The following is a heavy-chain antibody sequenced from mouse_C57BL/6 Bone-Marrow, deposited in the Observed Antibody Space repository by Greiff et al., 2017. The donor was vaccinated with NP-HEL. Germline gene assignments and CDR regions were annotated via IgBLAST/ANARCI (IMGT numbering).Heavy chain of an antibody. Sequence: VQLQQSGPDLVKPGASVKISCKASGYTFTDYYMNWVKQSHGKSLEWIGDINPNNGGTSYNQQFQGKATLTVDKSSSTAYMELRSLTSEDSAVYYCARWEGGWYFDVWGTGTTVTVSS. J-gene: IGHJ1*03. CDR2: INPNNGGT. CDR3: ARWEGGWYFDV. V-gene: IGHV1-26*01. D-gene: IGHD4-1*01. CDR1: GYTFTDYY.